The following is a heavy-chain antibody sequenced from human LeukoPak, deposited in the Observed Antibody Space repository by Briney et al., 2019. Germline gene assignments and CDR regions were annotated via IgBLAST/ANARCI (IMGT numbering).Heavy chain of an antibody. CDR2: IRYDESHK. D-gene: IGHD6-19*01. V-gene: IGHV3-30*02. J-gene: IGHJ4*02. CDR1: GFTFSGYG. CDR3: CGIAVAGIY. Sequence: GGSLRLSCAASGFTFSGYGMHWVCQAPGKGLEWVAFIRYDESHKYYIDSVKGRFTISRDNSKNTLYLQMNSLRAEDTAVYYCCGIAVAGIYWGQGTLVTVSS.